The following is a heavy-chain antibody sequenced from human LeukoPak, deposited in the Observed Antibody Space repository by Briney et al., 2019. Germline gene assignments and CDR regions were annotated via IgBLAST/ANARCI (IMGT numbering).Heavy chain of an antibody. CDR3: AREPARVPDYYFDY. CDR1: GGSISTYH. Sequence: PSETLSLTCTVSGGSISTYHWSWIRQPAGKGLEWIGRLHTSGSGSATYNPSLKSQVIVSIDKSKNQFSLNLISVTAADTAVYYCAREPARVPDYYFDYWGQGTLVTVSS. V-gene: IGHV4-4*07. D-gene: IGHD2-2*01. CDR2: LHTSGSGSA. J-gene: IGHJ4*02.